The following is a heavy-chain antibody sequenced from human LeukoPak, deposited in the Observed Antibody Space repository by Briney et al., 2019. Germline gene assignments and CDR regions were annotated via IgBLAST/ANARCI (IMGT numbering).Heavy chain of an antibody. CDR1: GGSISSSSYY. CDR2: IYHSGST. Sequence: PSETLSLTCTVSGGSISSSSYYWGWIRQPPGKGLEWIGSIYHSGSTYYNPSLKSRVTISVDTSKNQFSLKLSSVTAADTAVYYCARRMASNWNDGDDAFDIWGQGTMVTVSS. J-gene: IGHJ3*02. D-gene: IGHD1-1*01. V-gene: IGHV4-39*07. CDR3: ARRMASNWNDGDDAFDI.